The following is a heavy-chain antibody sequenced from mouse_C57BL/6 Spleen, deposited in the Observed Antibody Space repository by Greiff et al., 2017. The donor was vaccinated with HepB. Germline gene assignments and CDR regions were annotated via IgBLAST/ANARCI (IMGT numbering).Heavy chain of an antibody. V-gene: IGHV1-76*01. CDR1: GYTFTDYY. Sequence: QVQLKESGAELVRPGASVKLSCKASGYTFTDYYINWVKQRPGQGLEWIARIYPGSGNTYYNEKFKVKATLTAEKSSSTAYMQLSSLTSEDSAVYFCARFYDYDEDYWGQGTTLTVSS. J-gene: IGHJ2*01. D-gene: IGHD2-4*01. CDR2: IYPGSGNT. CDR3: ARFYDYDEDY.